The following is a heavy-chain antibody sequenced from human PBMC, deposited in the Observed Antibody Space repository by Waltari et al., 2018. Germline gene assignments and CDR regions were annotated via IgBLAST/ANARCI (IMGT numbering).Heavy chain of an antibody. CDR3: ARELSLNWFDP. CDR1: GFTFSSYA. CDR2: ISYDGSNK. J-gene: IGHJ5*02. Sequence: QVQLVESGGGVVQPGRSLRLSCAASGFTFSSYAMHWLRQAPGKGLEWVAVISYDGSNKYYADSVKGRFTISRDNSKNTLYLQMNSLRAEDTAVYYCARELSLNWFDPWGQGTLVTVSS. V-gene: IGHV3-30-3*01.